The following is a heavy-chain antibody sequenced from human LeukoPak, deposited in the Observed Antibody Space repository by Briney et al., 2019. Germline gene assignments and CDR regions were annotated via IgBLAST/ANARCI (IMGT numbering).Heavy chain of an antibody. Sequence: GDSLKISCKGSGYSFTTYWIAWVRQMPGKGLEWIGSIYPGDSDTTYSPSFQGQVTISDDKSISPAYLQWSSLKASDTAMYYCARRVHRGGSYSSHSDYWGQGTLATVSS. V-gene: IGHV5-51*01. J-gene: IGHJ4*02. CDR2: IYPGDSDT. D-gene: IGHD1-26*01. CDR3: ARRVHRGGSYSSHSDY. CDR1: GYSFTTYW.